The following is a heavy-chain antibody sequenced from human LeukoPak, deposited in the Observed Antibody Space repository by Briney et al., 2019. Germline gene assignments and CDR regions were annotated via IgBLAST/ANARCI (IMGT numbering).Heavy chain of an antibody. V-gene: IGHV3-64*01. D-gene: IGHD3-10*01. CDR2: ISSNGGST. J-gene: IGHJ4*02. CDR1: GFTFSSYA. CDR3: ARDRGWGSFPPYYFDY. Sequence: PGGSLRLSCAASGFTFSSYAMHWVRQAPGKGLEYVSAISSNGGSTYYANSVKGRFTISRDNSKNTLYLQMGSLRAEDMAVYYCARDRGWGSFPPYYFDYWGQGTLVTVSS.